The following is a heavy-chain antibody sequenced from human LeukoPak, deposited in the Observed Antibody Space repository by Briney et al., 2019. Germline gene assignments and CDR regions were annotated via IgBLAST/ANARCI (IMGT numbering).Heavy chain of an antibody. Sequence: GRSLRLSCAASGFTFSSYAMHWVRQAPGKGLEWVAVISYDGSNKYYADSVKGRFTISRDNSKNTLYLQMNSLRAEDTAVYYCARGKGAVRGVIRYYYYGMDVWGQGTTVTVSS. D-gene: IGHD3-10*01. CDR1: GFTFSSYA. CDR3: ARGKGAVRGVIRYYYYGMDV. J-gene: IGHJ6*02. V-gene: IGHV3-30*04. CDR2: ISYDGSNK.